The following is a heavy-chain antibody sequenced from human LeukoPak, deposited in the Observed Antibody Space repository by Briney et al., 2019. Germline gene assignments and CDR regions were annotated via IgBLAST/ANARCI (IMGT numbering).Heavy chain of an antibody. CDR3: TRVSLVAASVFFDY. CDR1: GFTFGDYA. Sequence: GGSLRLSCTSSGFTFGDYAMSWVRQAPGKGLEWVSFIRSEAYGGTTEYAASVKGRFTISRDDSKSIAYLQMNSLKTEDTAVYYCTRVSLVAASVFFDYWGQGSLVTVSS. CDR2: IRSEAYGGTT. V-gene: IGHV3-49*04. J-gene: IGHJ4*02. D-gene: IGHD2-15*01.